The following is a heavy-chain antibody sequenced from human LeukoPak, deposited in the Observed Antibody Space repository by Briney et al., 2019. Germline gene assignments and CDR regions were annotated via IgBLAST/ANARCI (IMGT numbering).Heavy chain of an antibody. D-gene: IGHD4-17*01. Sequence: GGSLRLSCAASGFTFSSYGMHWVRQAPGKGLEWVAVISYDGSNKYYADSVKGRFTISRDNSKNTLYLQMNSLRAEDTAVYYCARPLTTVTTRDLGYWGQGTLVTVSS. CDR2: ISYDGSNK. CDR1: GFTFSSYG. V-gene: IGHV3-30*03. J-gene: IGHJ4*02. CDR3: ARPLTTVTTRDLGY.